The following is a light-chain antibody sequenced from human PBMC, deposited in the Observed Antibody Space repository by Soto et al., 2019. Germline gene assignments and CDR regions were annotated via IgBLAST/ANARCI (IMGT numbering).Light chain of an antibody. V-gene: IGKV3-11*01. CDR3: VQRYRWPLT. Sequence: EIVLTQSPATLSLSPGERATLSCRASQSVSIYLAWYQQKPGQAPRLLIYDTSNRATGIPARFSGSGSGTDFTLTISSLEPEDFAVYYCVQRYRWPLTFGGGTKVEIK. J-gene: IGKJ4*01. CDR2: DTS. CDR1: QSVSIY.